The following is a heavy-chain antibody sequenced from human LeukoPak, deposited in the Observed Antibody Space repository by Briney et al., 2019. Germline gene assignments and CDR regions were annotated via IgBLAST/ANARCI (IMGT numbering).Heavy chain of an antibody. CDR1: GFTFSDYY. V-gene: IGHV3-11*06. CDR2: ISSSSSYT. CDR3: AREVVVVAEGYYFDY. J-gene: IGHJ4*02. D-gene: IGHD2-15*01. Sequence: GGSLRLSCAASGFTFSDYYMSWIRQAPGKGLEWVSYISSSSSYTNYADSVEGRFTISRDNAKNSLYLQMNSLRAEDTAVYYCAREVVVVAEGYYFDYWGQGTLVTVSS.